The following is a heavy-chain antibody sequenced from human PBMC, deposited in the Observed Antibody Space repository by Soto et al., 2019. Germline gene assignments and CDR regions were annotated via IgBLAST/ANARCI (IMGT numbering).Heavy chain of an antibody. CDR3: AKTSRIVVVTAPYDY. CDR1: GFTFSSYG. D-gene: IGHD2-21*02. CDR2: ISYDGSNK. Sequence: QVQLVESGGGVVQPGRSLRLSCAASGFTFSSYGMHWVRQAPGKGLEWVAVISYDGSNKYYADSVKRRFTISRDNSRTPLYRQMTGLRAEDTAVYYCAKTSRIVVVTAPYDYGGQGTLVTVSS. V-gene: IGHV3-30*18. J-gene: IGHJ4*02.